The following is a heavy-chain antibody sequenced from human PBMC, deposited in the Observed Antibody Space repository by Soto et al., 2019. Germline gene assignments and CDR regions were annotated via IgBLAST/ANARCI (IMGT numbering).Heavy chain of an antibody. Sequence: ASETLSLTCTVSGDSIRSSYWSWVRQAPGRGLEWIGYVYHTGTTNSKPSLKSRVTISADTSKNLFSLKLMSVTPADTAVYFCARDMSGGSSWYEFDSWGPGTLVTVSS. CDR3: ARDMSGGSSWYEFDS. V-gene: IGHV4-59*01. CDR2: VYHTGTT. J-gene: IGHJ4*02. D-gene: IGHD6-13*01. CDR1: GDSIRSSY.